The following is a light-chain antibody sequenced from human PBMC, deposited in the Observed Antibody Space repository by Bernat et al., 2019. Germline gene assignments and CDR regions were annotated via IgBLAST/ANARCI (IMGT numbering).Light chain of an antibody. CDR1: SSDVGGYNY. V-gene: IGLV2-14*01. J-gene: IGLJ3*02. CDR2: DVS. Sequence: QSALTQSASVSGSPGQSITISCTGTSSDVGGYNYVSWYQQHPGKAPKLMIYDVSNRPSGVSNRFSGSKSGNTASLTISGLQAEDEAAYYCSSYTSSSTRVFGGGTKLTVL. CDR3: SSYTSSSTRV.